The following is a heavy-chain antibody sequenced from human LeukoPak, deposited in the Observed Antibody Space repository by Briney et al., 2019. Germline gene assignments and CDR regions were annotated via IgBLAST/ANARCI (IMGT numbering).Heavy chain of an antibody. D-gene: IGHD3-10*01. CDR3: ALEALLWFGELTPALYGMDV. CDR1: GFTFSSYA. CDR2: ISGSGGST. V-gene: IGHV3-23*01. J-gene: IGHJ6*02. Sequence: PGGSLRLSCAASGFTFSSYAMSWVRQAPGKGLEWVSAISGSGGSTYYADSVKGRFTISRDNSKNTLYLQMNSLRAEDTAVYYCALEALLWFGELTPALYGMDVWGQGTTVTVSS.